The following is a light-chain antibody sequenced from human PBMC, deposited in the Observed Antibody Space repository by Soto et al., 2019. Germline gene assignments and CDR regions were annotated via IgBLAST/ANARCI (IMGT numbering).Light chain of an antibody. CDR3: QSYDSSLTAL. J-gene: IGLJ3*02. CDR2: GKS. CDR1: SSNIGAGYD. V-gene: IGLV1-40*01. Sequence: QSVLTQPPSVSGAPGQRVTISCTGSSSNIGAGYDVHWYQQLPGTAPKLLIYGKSNRPSGVPDRFSGSKSGTSASLAITGLQAEDEADYYCQSYDSSLTALFGGGTKQTVL.